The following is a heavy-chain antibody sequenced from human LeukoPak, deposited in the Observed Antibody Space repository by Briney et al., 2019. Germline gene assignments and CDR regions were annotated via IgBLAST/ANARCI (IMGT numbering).Heavy chain of an antibody. CDR3: ARGGYIVVVPANTRYFYYGMDV. J-gene: IGHJ6*02. D-gene: IGHD2-2*01. CDR2: INHSGST. V-gene: IGHV4-34*01. CDR1: GGSFSGYY. Sequence: SETLSLTCAVYGGSFSGYYWSWIRQPPGKGLEWIGEINHSGSTNYNPSLKSRVTISVDTSKNQFSLKLSSVTAADTAVYYCARGGYIVVVPANTRYFYYGMDVWGQGTTVTVSS.